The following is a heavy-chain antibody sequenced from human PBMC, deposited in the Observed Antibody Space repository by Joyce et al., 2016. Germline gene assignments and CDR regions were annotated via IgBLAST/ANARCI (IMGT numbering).Heavy chain of an antibody. CDR2: ISWNRGSI. CDR3: AKGTSSVAGTDY. CDR1: GFSFDDYA. Sequence: EVQLVESGGGLVQPGRSLRLSCAASGFSFDDYAMHWVRQAPGKGLEWVSGISWNRGSIGYADSVKGRFTISRDNAKNSLYLQMNSLRTEDTALYYCAKGTSSVAGTDYWGQGTLVTVSS. V-gene: IGHV3-9*01. J-gene: IGHJ4*02. D-gene: IGHD6-19*01.